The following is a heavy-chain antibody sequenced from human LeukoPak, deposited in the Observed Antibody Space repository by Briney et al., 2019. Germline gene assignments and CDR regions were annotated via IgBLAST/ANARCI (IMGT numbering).Heavy chain of an antibody. CDR2: IYYSGST. D-gene: IGHD2-2*01. J-gene: IGHJ5*02. V-gene: IGHV4-59*01. CDR1: GGSISSYY. CDR3: ASGGYCGSTDCYPNWFDP. Sequence: SETLSLTCTVSGGSISSYYWSWIRQPPGKGLEWIGYIYYSGSTNYNPSLKSRVTISVDTSKNQFSLKLSSVTAADTAVYYCASGGYCGSTDCYPNWFDPWGQGTLVTVSS.